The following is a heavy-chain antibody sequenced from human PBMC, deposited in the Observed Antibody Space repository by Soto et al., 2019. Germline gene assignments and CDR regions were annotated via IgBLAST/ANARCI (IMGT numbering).Heavy chain of an antibody. J-gene: IGHJ5*02. D-gene: IGHD2-21*02. Sequence: QVQLVESGGGVVQPGRSLRLSCAASGFTFSNYAMHWVRQAPGKGLEWVSVISYDGSSKTYGDSVKCRFTISRDNSKSTLYLQMNSLRPEDTAVYYCARRQQSSLRDFVGDGFDPWGQGTLVTVSS. CDR1: GFTFSNYA. CDR3: ARRQQSSLRDFVGDGFDP. CDR2: ISYDGSSK. V-gene: IGHV3-30-3*01.